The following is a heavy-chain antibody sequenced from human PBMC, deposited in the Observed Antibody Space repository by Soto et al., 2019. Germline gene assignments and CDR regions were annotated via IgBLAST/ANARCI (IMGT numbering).Heavy chain of an antibody. Sequence: GGSLRLSGVVSGFIFSNNCMHWVRQTPGKGLEWVAFMSYDGSDTFYADSVKGRLTISRDNSKNTLYLQMNSLRAEDTAVYYYERGMYSSSWYTPYYYYGMDVWGQGTTVTVSS. J-gene: IGHJ6*02. V-gene: IGHV3-30*03. CDR1: GFIFSNNC. D-gene: IGHD6-13*01. CDR2: MSYDGSDT. CDR3: ERGMYSSSWYTPYYYYGMDV.